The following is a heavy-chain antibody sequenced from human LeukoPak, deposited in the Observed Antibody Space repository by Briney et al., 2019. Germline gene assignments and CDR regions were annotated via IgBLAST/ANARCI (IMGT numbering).Heavy chain of an antibody. CDR2: ISYDGSNK. CDR1: GFTFSSYA. J-gene: IGHJ4*02. D-gene: IGHD4-17*01. V-gene: IGHV3-30-3*01. Sequence: PGRSLRLSCAASGFTFSSYAMHWVRQAPGKGLEWVAVISYDGSNKYYADSVKGRFTISRDNSKNTLYLQMNSLRAEDTAVYYCAKDYYGDYEVGYYFDYWGQGTLVTVSS. CDR3: AKDYYGDYEVGYYFDY.